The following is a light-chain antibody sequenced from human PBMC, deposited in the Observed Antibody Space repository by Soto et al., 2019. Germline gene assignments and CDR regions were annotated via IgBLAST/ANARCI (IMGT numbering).Light chain of an antibody. J-gene: IGKJ5*01. V-gene: IGKV3-15*01. Sequence: MTQSPASLYVSPGEGATLSFRASQSVRTKLAWYQQKAGQAPRLLIYGASTRATGIPDRFSGSGSGTEFTLTISSLQSEDFAVYYCQQYNSWPPITFGQGTRLEIK. CDR1: QSVRTK. CDR2: GAS. CDR3: QQYNSWPPIT.